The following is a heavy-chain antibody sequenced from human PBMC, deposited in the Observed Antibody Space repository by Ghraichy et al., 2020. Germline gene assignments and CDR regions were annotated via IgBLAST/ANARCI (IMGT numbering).Heavy chain of an antibody. Sequence: GGSLRLSCAASGFTVSSNYMSWVRQAPGKGLEWVSVIYRAGYSHYADSVKGQFTISRDNSKNTLFLQMNSLRAEDTAVYYCARGPLGYFDLWGRGTLVTVSS. CDR3: ARGPLGYFDL. CDR2: IYRAGYS. CDR1: GFTVSSNY. V-gene: IGHV3-53*01. J-gene: IGHJ2*01.